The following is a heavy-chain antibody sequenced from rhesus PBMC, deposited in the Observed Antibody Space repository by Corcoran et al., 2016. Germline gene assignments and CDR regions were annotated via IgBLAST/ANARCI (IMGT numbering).Heavy chain of an antibody. CDR2: IYGSSTST. CDR1: GGSISDRYR. CDR3: ARGKDSSGGIDYYGLDS. Sequence: QVQLQESGPGVVKPSETLSLTCAVSGGSISDRYRWSWIRQPPGKGLEWIGYIYGSSTSTNYNPSLKSRFTRSKDTSKNQLSLKRSAVTAADTAVDYCARGKDSSGGIDYYGLDSWGQGVVVTVSS. J-gene: IGHJ6*01. D-gene: IGHD6-31*01. V-gene: IGHV4S10*01.